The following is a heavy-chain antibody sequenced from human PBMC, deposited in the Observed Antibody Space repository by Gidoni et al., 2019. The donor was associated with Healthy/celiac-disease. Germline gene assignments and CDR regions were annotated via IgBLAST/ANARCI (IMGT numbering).Heavy chain of an antibody. CDR2: ISSRSSYI. CDR1: GFPFSSYS. V-gene: IGHV3-21*01. Sequence: EVQLVESGGGLVKPGGSLRLSCAASGFPFSSYSMTWVRQAPGKGLEWVSSISSRSSYIYYADSVKGRVTISRDNAKNSLYLQMNSLRAEDTAVYDCARDRDGDLYFDYWGQGTLVTVSS. D-gene: IGHD4-17*01. J-gene: IGHJ4*02. CDR3: ARDRDGDLYFDY.